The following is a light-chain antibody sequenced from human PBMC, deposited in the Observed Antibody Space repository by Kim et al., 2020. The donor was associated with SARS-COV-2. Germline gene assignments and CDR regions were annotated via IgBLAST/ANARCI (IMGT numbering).Light chain of an antibody. V-gene: IGKV3D-20*01. CDR2: DAS. J-gene: IGKJ5*01. CDR3: QQYGGSPLIT. CDR1: QSVRSNY. Sequence: PGQRATLSCGASQSVRSNYLGWYQQKPGLAPRILIYDASNRATGIPDRFNGDGSGTNFTLTITRLEPEDFAVYYCQQYGGSPLITFGQGTRLEIK.